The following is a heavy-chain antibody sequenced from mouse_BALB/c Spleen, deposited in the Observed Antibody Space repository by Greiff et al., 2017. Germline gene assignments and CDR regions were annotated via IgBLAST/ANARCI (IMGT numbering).Heavy chain of an antibody. CDR3: ARDSSGYGGWFAY. Sequence: EVQRVESGGGLVKLGGSLKLSCAASGFTFSSYYMSWVRQTPEKRLELVAAINSNGGSTYYPDTVKGRFTISRDNAKNTLYLQMSSLKSEDTALYYCARDSSGYGGWFAYWGQGTLVTVSA. CDR1: GFTFSSYY. CDR2: INSNGGST. J-gene: IGHJ3*01. V-gene: IGHV5-6-2*01. D-gene: IGHD3-2*01.